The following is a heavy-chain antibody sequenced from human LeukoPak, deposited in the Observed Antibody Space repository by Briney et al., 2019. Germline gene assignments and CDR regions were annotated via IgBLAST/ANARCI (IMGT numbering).Heavy chain of an antibody. Sequence: PGGSLRLSCAASGFTFSSNWMTWVRQPPGKGLEWVANIKQDGIEKYYVDSVKGRFTISRDNAENSMYLQMNSLRAEDTAVYFCARALGVTPPYYFSYGMDVWGKGATVTVSS. CDR2: IKQDGIEK. CDR3: ARALGVTPPYYFSYGMDV. V-gene: IGHV3-7*03. D-gene: IGHD2-21*02. CDR1: GFTFSSNW. J-gene: IGHJ6*04.